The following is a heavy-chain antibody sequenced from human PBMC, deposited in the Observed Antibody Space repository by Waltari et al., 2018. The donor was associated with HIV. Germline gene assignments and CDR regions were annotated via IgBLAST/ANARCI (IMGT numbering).Heavy chain of an antibody. CDR3: AKEGIIVITDAFDI. J-gene: IGHJ3*02. D-gene: IGHD3-22*01. V-gene: IGHV3-23*01. CDR2: ISGSGGST. CDR1: GFTFSNYG. Sequence: EVQLLESGGGLVQPGGSLRLSCAASGFTFSNYGMSWVRQAPGKGLEWVSMISGSGGSTYYADSVKGLFTVSRDNSKDTLFLQMNSLRAEDTALYYCAKEGIIVITDAFDIWGQGTMVIVSS.